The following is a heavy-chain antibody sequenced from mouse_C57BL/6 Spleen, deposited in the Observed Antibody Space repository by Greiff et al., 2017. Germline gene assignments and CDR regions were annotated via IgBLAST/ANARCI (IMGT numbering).Heavy chain of an antibody. Sequence: VQLQQPGAELVKPGASVKLSCKASGYTFTSYWMHWVKQRPGQGLEWIGMIHPNSGSTNYNEKFKSKATLTVDKSSSTAYMQLSSLTSEDSAVYYCADDGYYHYYAMDYWGQGTSVTVSS. CDR3: ADDGYYHYYAMDY. V-gene: IGHV1-64*01. J-gene: IGHJ4*01. CDR1: GYTFTSYW. D-gene: IGHD2-3*01. CDR2: IHPNSGST.